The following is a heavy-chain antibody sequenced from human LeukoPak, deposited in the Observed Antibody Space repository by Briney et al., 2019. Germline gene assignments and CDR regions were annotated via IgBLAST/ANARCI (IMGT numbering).Heavy chain of an antibody. V-gene: IGHV3-23*01. J-gene: IGHJ4*02. CDR1: GFTFSSYA. CDR3: AKNGYSYERAYYY. D-gene: IGHD5-18*01. CDR2: ISGSGGST. Sequence: GGSLRLSCAASGFTFSSYAMSWVRQAPGKGLEWVSAISGSGGSTYYADSVKGRFTISRDNSKNTLYLQMNSLRAEDAAVYYCAKNGYSYERAYYYWGQGTLVTVSS.